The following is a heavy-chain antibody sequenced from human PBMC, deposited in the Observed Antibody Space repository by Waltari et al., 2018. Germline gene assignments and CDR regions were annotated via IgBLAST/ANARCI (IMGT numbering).Heavy chain of an antibody. CDR3: ARDQWFAFDI. CDR2: IMTDGSEE. V-gene: IGHV3-7*01. D-gene: IGHD3-22*01. CDR1: GLTLSRYG. J-gene: IGHJ3*02. Sequence: EVQLVESGGGLVQPGGSLRLSWAAAGLTLSRYGMSWVRQAPGKGPEWVANIMTDGSEEYYVDSVRGRFTISRDNAKNSLYLQMNSLRPEDTAVYYCARDQWFAFDIWGHGTMVTVSS.